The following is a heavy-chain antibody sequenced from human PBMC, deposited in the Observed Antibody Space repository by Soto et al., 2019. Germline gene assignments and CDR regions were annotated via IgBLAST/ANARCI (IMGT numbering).Heavy chain of an antibody. J-gene: IGHJ3*02. Sequence: QVQLQESGPGLVKPSQTLSLTCTVSGGSINSGDYYWRWIRQPPGKGLEWIGYIYYTGNTYYNPSLKSRVTISLDTSQNQFSLKLSSVTAADTAVYFCARRPIHEGGAFDIWGQGTMVTVSS. V-gene: IGHV4-30-4*01. D-gene: IGHD3-16*01. CDR3: ARRPIHEGGAFDI. CDR2: IYYTGNT. CDR1: GGSINSGDYY.